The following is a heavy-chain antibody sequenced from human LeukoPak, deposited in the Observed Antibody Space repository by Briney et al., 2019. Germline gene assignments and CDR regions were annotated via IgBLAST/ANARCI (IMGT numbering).Heavy chain of an antibody. Sequence: TGGSLRLPCAASGFTFSSYSMNWVRQAPGKGLEWVSSISSGSNYIYYADSVKGRFTISRDNAKNSLYLQLNGLRAEDTAVYYCARLRGYCSSSSCYGAEDYWGQGTLVTVSS. J-gene: IGHJ4*02. CDR3: ARLRGYCSSSSCYGAEDY. V-gene: IGHV3-21*01. CDR2: ISSGSNYI. CDR1: GFTFSSYS. D-gene: IGHD2-2*01.